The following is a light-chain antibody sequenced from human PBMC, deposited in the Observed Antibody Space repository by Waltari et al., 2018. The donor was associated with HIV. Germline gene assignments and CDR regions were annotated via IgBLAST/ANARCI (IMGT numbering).Light chain of an antibody. J-gene: IGKJ2*03. CDR1: KSVSSEY. Sequence: EIVLTQYPGTLSWCQGESATLSCRASKSVSSEYFACYQQRPGQPPRLLIYGASIRAFGIPDRFSGSRSGTDFTLTISRLEPEDFAVYYCQQFGTSPLYSFGQGTRLEVK. V-gene: IGKV3-20*01. CDR2: GAS. CDR3: QQFGTSPLYS.